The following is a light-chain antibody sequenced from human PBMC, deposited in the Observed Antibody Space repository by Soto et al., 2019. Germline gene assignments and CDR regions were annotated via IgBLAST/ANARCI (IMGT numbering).Light chain of an antibody. J-gene: IGKJ4*01. CDR3: LQDYNYPLT. CDR2: AAS. V-gene: IGKV1-6*01. CDR1: QGIRND. Sequence: AIPMTQSPSSLSASVGDRVTITCRASQGIRNDLGWYQQKPGKAPKLLIYAASSLQSGVPSRFSGSGSDTDFTLTISSLQPEDFATYYCLQDYNYPLTFGGGTKVEIK.